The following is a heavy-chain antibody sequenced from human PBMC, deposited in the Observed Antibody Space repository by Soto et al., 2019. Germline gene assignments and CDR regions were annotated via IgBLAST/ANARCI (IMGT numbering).Heavy chain of an antibody. CDR1: VYTFTSYG. V-gene: IGHV1-18*01. CDR2: ISAYNGNT. D-gene: IGHD6-6*01. J-gene: IGHJ3*02. Sequence: ASVKVSCKASVYTFTSYGISWVRQAPGQGLEWMGWISAYNGNTNYAQKLQGRVTMTTDTSTSTAYMELRSLRFDDTAVYYCANLGSSSWSPHRGDFDIWGQGTMVTVSS. CDR3: ANLGSSSWSPHRGDFDI.